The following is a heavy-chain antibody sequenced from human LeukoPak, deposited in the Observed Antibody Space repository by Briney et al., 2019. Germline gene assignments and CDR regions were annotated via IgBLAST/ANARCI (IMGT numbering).Heavy chain of an antibody. CDR2: INPRGGST. V-gene: IGHV1-46*01. CDR3: ARSDIRPVWFDA. Sequence: ASVKVSFKASGYIFIDYYMHWVRQAPGQGLEWMGIINPRGGSTTYAQKFQGRVTMTRDTSTSTVYMELSSLRAEDTAVYYCARSDIRPVWFDAWGQGTLVTVAS. J-gene: IGHJ5*02. CDR1: GYIFIDYY. D-gene: IGHD2-15*01.